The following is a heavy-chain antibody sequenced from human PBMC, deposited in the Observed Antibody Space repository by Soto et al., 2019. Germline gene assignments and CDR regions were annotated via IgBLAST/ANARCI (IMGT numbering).Heavy chain of an antibody. Sequence: QVQLQESGPGLVKPSETLSLTCTVSGDSISPYYWSWIRQAPGKGLEWVGHNYYSGNTKYNPSLKSRVTILIDTSKNQFSLKLTSVTAADTAVYHCARSRRFGSSWHYFDFWGPGTLVSVSS. D-gene: IGHD2-2*01. J-gene: IGHJ4*02. V-gene: IGHV4-59*08. CDR2: NYYSGNT. CDR3: ARSRRFGSSWHYFDF. CDR1: GDSISPYY.